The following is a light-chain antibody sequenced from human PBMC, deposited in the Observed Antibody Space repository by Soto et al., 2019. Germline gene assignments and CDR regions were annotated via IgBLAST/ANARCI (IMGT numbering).Light chain of an antibody. CDR1: SSDVGGYEY. Sequence: QSVLTQPPSASGSPGQSVTISCTGTSSDVGGYEYVSWYQQHPGKAPKFMIYEVSKRPSGVPDRFSGSKSGNTAFLTVSGLKAEDEADYYGRSYAGSKSVGFGGGTKLTVL. CDR2: EVS. CDR3: RSYAGSKSVG. V-gene: IGLV2-8*01. J-gene: IGLJ2*01.